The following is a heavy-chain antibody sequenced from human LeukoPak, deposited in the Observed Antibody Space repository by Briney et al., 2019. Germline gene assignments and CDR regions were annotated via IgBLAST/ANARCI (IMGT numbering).Heavy chain of an antibody. D-gene: IGHD7-27*01. J-gene: IGHJ4*02. CDR2: IYYSGST. CDR3: ARNVLGIFDY. V-gene: IGHV4-39*01. CDR1: GGSISSSSYY. Sequence: SETLSLTCTVSGGSISSSSYYWGWIRQPPGKGLEWTGSIYYSGSTYYNPSLKSRVTISVDTSKNQFSLKLSSVTAADTAVYYCARNVLGIFDYWGQGTLVTVSS.